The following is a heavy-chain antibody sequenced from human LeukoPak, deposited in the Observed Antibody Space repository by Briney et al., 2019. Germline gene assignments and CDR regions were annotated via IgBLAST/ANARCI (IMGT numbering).Heavy chain of an antibody. V-gene: IGHV3-33*01. CDR3: ARVYYDSSGYFDY. D-gene: IGHD3-22*01. Sequence: GSLRLFCAASGFTFSSYGMHWVRQAPGKGLEWGAVIWYDGSNKYYADSVKGRFTISRDNSKNTLYLQMNSLRAEDTAVYYCARVYYDSSGYFDYWGQGTLVTVSS. J-gene: IGHJ4*02. CDR1: GFTFSSYG. CDR2: IWYDGSNK.